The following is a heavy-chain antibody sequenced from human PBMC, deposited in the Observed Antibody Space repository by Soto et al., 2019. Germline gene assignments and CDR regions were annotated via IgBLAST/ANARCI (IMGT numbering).Heavy chain of an antibody. CDR1: GFTFSNAW. CDR3: TTAVLRYFDWLPPDYYYYGMDV. CDR2: IKSKTDGGTA. D-gene: IGHD3-9*01. Sequence: GGSLRLSCAASGFTFSNAWMTWVRQAPGKGLEWVGRIKSKTDGGTADYAAPLKGRFTISRDDSKNTLYLQMNSLKTEDTAVYYCTTAVLRYFDWLPPDYYYYGMDVWGQGTTVTVSS. J-gene: IGHJ6*02. V-gene: IGHV3-15*01.